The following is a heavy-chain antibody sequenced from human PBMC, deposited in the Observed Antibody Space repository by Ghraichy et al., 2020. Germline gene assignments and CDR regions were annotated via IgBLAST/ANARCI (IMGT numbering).Heavy chain of an antibody. D-gene: IGHD1-26*01. V-gene: IGHV3-23*01. J-gene: IGHJ4*02. CDR3: AKDAGIVGVY. Sequence: GGSLRLSCAASGFTFSAYAMTWVRQAPGKGLEWVSVISGSGGTTYYADSVKGRFSISRDNSKNTLYLQMNSLRAEDTAVYYCAKDAGIVGVYWGQGTLVTVSS. CDR2: ISGSGGTT. CDR1: GFTFSAYA.